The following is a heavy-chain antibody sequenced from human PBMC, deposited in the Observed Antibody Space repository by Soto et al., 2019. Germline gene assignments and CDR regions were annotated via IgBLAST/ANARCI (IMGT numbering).Heavy chain of an antibody. CDR2: VSFDGSNS. J-gene: IGHJ6*02. D-gene: IGHD2-2*01. CDR3: ARPIVPAIQNHPYYYYGLDV. V-gene: IGHV3-30-3*01. CDR1: GFTFSNYA. Sequence: QVQLVESGGGVVQPGRSLRLSCAASGFTFSNYAMHWVRQAPGKGLDLVAVVSFDGSNSYYADSVKGRFTISRDNSKNTLFLQMNSLRPEDTAVYFCARPIVPAIQNHPYYYYGLDVWGQGTTVTVSS.